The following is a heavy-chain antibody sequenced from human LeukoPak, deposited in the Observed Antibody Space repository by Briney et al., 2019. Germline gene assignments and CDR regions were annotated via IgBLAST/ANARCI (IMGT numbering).Heavy chain of an antibody. Sequence: GESLKISCKGSGYTFATYWIAWGRQMPGKGLEWMGVIHPGEYERRYSPSFEGQVTISADKSISTAYMQWSSLKASDTAMYYCARRTDSGWKWFDPWGQGTLVTVSS. D-gene: IGHD6-25*01. CDR1: GYTFATYW. CDR2: IHPGEYER. J-gene: IGHJ5*02. V-gene: IGHV5-51*01. CDR3: ARRTDSGWKWFDP.